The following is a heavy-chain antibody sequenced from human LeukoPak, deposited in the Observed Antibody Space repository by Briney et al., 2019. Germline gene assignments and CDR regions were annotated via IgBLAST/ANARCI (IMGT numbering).Heavy chain of an antibody. J-gene: IGHJ6*03. Sequence: GASVKVSCKASGGTFSSYAISWVRQALGQGLEWMGGIIPIFGTANYTQKFQGRVTITADKSTSTAYMELSSLRSEDTAVYYCARGGKALVALFSYYYYMDVWGKGTTVTISS. CDR1: GGTFSSYA. CDR3: ARGGKALVALFSYYYYMDV. D-gene: IGHD2-8*02. CDR2: IIPIFGTA. V-gene: IGHV1-69*06.